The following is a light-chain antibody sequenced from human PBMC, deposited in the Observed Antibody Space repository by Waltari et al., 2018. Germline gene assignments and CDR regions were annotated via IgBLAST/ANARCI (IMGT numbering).Light chain of an antibody. CDR1: ALPNTN. CDR2: EDN. CDR3: YSTDRTGKQRV. J-gene: IGLJ2*01. V-gene: IGLV3-10*01. Sequence: SYELTQPPSVSVSPGQTARITGSADALPNTNEYWYQQKSGQAPVLVIYEDNKRRSGIPERFSGSSSGTMVTLTISGAQVEDEGDYYCYSTDRTGKQRVFGGGTKLTVL.